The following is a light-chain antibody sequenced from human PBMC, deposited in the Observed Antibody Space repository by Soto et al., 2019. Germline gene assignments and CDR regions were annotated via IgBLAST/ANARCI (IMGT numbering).Light chain of an antibody. CDR2: EAS. J-gene: IGKJ1*01. V-gene: IGKV1-5*03. CDR3: QQYNSYSWT. CDR1: QSISSW. Sequence: DIQMTQSPSTLSASVGDRVTITCRASQSISSWLAWYQQKAGKAPKLLIYEASRLESGVPSRISGSGSGTEFTLTISSLQPDDFATYYCQQYNSYSWTFGQGTKVDIK.